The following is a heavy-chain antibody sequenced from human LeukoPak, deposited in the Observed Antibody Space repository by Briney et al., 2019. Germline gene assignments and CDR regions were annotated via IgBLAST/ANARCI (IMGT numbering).Heavy chain of an antibody. J-gene: IGHJ3*02. CDR3: AREGITMIKAPVAFDI. CDR2: SYHSGST. CDR1: GYSISSGYY. V-gene: IGHV4-38-2*02. Sequence: NAAETLSLTCTVSGYSISSGYYWGCIRQPPGKVLECIGSSYHSGSTYYNPSLKSRVIISVDTSKNQFSLKLSSVTAADTAVYYCAREGITMIKAPVAFDIWGQGTMVTVSS. D-gene: IGHD3-22*01.